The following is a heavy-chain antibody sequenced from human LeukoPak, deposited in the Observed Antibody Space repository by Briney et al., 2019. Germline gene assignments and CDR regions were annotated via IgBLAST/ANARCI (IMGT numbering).Heavy chain of an antibody. Sequence: GGSLRLSCAASGFTFSSYAMSWVRQAPGKGLEWVSAISGSGGSTYYADSVKGRFTISRDNSKNTLYLQMNSLRAEDTAVYCCAKDKLAYCSGGSCYYFDYWGQGTLVTVSS. CDR1: GFTFSSYA. CDR3: AKDKLAYCSGGSCYYFDY. J-gene: IGHJ4*02. V-gene: IGHV3-23*01. D-gene: IGHD2-15*01. CDR2: ISGSGGST.